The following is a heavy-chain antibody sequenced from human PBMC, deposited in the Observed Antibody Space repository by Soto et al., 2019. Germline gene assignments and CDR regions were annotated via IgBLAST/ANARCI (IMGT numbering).Heavy chain of an antibody. CDR1: GFTFSSYA. D-gene: IGHD2-21*02. J-gene: IGHJ4*02. Sequence: PGGSLRLSCAASGFTFSSYAMHWVRQAPGKGLEWVAVISYDGSNKYYADSVKGRFTISRDNSKNTLYLQMNSLRAEDTAVYYCARETYGGNSVQYFDYWGQGTLVTVSS. CDR3: ARETYGGNSVQYFDY. V-gene: IGHV3-30-3*01. CDR2: ISYDGSNK.